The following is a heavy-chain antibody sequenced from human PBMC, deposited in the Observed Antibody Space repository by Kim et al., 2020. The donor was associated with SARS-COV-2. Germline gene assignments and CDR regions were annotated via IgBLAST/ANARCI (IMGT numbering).Heavy chain of an antibody. Sequence: GGSLRLSCAASGFTFSSYSMNWVRQAPGKGLEWVSSISSSSSYIYYADSVKGRFTISRDNAKNTLYLQMNSLRAEDTAVYYCARPGGGASPLDQSTFDYWGQGPLVTVSS. J-gene: IGHJ4*02. CDR1: GFTFSSYS. CDR2: ISSSSSYI. V-gene: IGHV3-21*01. CDR3: ARPGGGASPLDQSTFDY. D-gene: IGHD2-2*01.